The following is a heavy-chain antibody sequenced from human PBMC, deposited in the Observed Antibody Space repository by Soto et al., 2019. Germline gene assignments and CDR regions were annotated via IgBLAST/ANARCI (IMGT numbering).Heavy chain of an antibody. Sequence: PSETLSLTCAVYGGSFSGYYWSWIRQPPGKGLEWIGEINHSGSTNYNPSLKSRVTISVDTSKNQFSLKLSSVTAADTAVYYCASRLRGGGISNWGQGTLVTVSS. CDR1: GGSFSGYY. V-gene: IGHV4-34*01. D-gene: IGHD2-21*01. CDR2: INHSGST. CDR3: ASRLRGGGISN. J-gene: IGHJ4*02.